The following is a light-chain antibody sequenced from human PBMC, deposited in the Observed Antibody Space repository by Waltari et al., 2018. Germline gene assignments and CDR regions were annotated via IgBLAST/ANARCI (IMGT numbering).Light chain of an antibody. J-gene: IGLJ1*01. CDR3: SSYTGGSTSV. CDR1: SSDFPTNNY. Sequence: QSALTQPASVSGSPGQSITISCTGSSSDFPTNNYVSWYQQHPGKAPKLMIYDVSNRPPGVSIRFSGSKSGNTASLTISGLRAEDEADYHCSSYTGGSTSVFGTGTKVTV. CDR2: DVS. V-gene: IGLV2-14*03.